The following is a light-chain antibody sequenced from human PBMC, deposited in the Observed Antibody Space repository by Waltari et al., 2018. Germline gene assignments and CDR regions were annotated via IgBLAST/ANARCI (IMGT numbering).Light chain of an antibody. CDR3: LLYHKDAQLWV. CDR2: STS. J-gene: IGLJ3*02. V-gene: IGLV7-43*01. CDR1: TGAVTSGYF. Sequence: QTVVTQEPSLTVSPGGTVTLTCASSTGAVTSGYFPIWFQQKPGQAPRPLSYSTSKKHSWAPARFSGSLLGDKAALTLSGVQPEDEAEYYCLLYHKDAQLWVFGGGTKLTVL.